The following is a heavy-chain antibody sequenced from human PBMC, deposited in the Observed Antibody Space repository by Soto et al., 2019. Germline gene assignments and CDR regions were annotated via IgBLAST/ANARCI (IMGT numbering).Heavy chain of an antibody. CDR1: GFTFSAYW. D-gene: IGHD6-25*01. Sequence: PGGSLRLSCAASGFTFSAYWMGWVRQAPGKGLEWVANIKQAGSEKYYVDSVNGRFIISRDDAKNSLFLQVNSLRVEDTAVYYCAREKRANGYFDYWGQGTLVTVSS. V-gene: IGHV3-7*01. CDR3: AREKRANGYFDY. J-gene: IGHJ4*02. CDR2: IKQAGSEK.